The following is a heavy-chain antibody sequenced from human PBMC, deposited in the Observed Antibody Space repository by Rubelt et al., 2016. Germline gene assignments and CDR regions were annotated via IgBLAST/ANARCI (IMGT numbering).Heavy chain of an antibody. V-gene: IGHV1-46*01. CDR2: INPSGGST. D-gene: IGHD2-2*01. J-gene: IGHJ6*02. CDR3: ARDRKYQLLVSTAPNYYYYYGMDV. Sequence: VRQAPGQGLEWMGIINPSGGSTTYAQKFQGRVTMTRDTSTSTVYMQLSSLRSEDTAVYYCARDRKYQLLVSTAPNYYYYYGMDVWGQGTTVTVSS.